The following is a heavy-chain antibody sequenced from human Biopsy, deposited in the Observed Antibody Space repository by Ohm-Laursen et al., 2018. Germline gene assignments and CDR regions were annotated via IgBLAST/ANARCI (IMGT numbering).Heavy chain of an antibody. J-gene: IGHJ4*02. CDR1: RDSISNYY. CDR3: ARDSRGGHLNTTLITGKNLDS. D-gene: IGHD3-16*01. Sequence: SETLSLTSTVSRDSISNYYWTWNRQSPGKGLEWIGYIYYTGSTNYNPSVKSRVTISVDTSKNQFFLKLNSVIAADTAVYFCARDSRGGHLNTTLITGKNLDSWGQGILVTVSS. CDR2: IYYTGST. V-gene: IGHV4-59*01.